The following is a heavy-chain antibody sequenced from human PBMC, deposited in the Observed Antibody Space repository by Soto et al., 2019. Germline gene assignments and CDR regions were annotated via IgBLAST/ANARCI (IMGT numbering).Heavy chain of an antibody. CDR1: GFTFSSYW. CDR3: ARSGDNYNRLDY. J-gene: IGHJ4*02. CDR2: SNSGTFS. Sequence: HPGGSLRLSCAASGFTFSSYWMHWVRQAPGKGLVWVSRSNSGTFSRYADSVKGRFSISRDNTKNLLYLQMNSLRAEDTAVYYCARSGDNYNRLDYWGQGTPVTVSS. V-gene: IGHV3-74*01. D-gene: IGHD1-1*01.